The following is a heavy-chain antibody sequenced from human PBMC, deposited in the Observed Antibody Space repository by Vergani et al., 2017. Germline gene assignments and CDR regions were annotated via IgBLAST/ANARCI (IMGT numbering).Heavy chain of an antibody. J-gene: IGHJ3*02. Sequence: QLQLQESGPGLVKPSETLSLSCRVSGDSISRSHYYWGFIRQPPGKGLEWIGSISSSGSPYYNPTLKSRLAFSVDTSKNLFSLRLKSVTAADTAVYYCAGPRATMVRGVFGGVIDQDAFDIWGQGTMVTVSS. CDR2: ISSSGSP. CDR3: AGPRATMVRGVFGGVIDQDAFDI. CDR1: GDSISRSHYY. D-gene: IGHD3-10*01. V-gene: IGHV4-39*02.